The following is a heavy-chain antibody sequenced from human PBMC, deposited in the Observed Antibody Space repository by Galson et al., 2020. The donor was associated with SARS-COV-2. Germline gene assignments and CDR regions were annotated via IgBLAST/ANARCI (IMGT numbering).Heavy chain of an antibody. J-gene: IGHJ4*02. CDR2: ISYDGSNK. Sequence: SCAASGFTFSSYAMHWVRQAPGKGLEWVAVISYDGSNKYYADSVKGRFTISRDNSKNTLYLQMNSLRAEDTAVYYCARGDGSYRTYFDYWGQGTLVTVSS. D-gene: IGHD1-26*01. CDR1: GFTFSSYA. V-gene: IGHV3-30*01. CDR3: ARGDGSYRTYFDY.